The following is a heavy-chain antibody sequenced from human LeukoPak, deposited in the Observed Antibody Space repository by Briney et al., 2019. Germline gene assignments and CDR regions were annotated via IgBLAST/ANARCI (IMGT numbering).Heavy chain of an antibody. J-gene: IGHJ4*02. Sequence: GGSLRLSCAASGFSISSYWMHWVRHVPGKGLVWVSRISPDGSTTGYADSVKGRFTASRDNARNTLYLQINSLRAEDSAVYYCTRDRTTITLFELWGQGTLVTVSP. D-gene: IGHD4-11*01. CDR3: TRDRTTITLFEL. CDR2: ISPDGSTT. CDR1: GFSISSYW. V-gene: IGHV3-74*01.